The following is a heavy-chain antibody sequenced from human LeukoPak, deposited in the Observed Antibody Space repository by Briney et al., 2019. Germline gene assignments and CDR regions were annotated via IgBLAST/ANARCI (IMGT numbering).Heavy chain of an antibody. CDR3: AGHFGAWHYFDY. J-gene: IGHJ4*02. CDR1: GFTFSSYE. CDR2: ISYDGSTK. V-gene: IGHV3-30*04. D-gene: IGHD3-3*01. Sequence: GGSLRLSCAASGFTFSSYEMNWVRQAPGKGLEWVALISYDGSTKYSTDSVKGRFTISRDNSKNTLYLQMNSLRLEDTAVYYCAGHFGAWHYFDYWGQGTLVTVSS.